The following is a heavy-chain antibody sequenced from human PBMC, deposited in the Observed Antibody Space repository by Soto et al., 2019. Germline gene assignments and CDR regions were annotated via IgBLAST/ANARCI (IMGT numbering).Heavy chain of an antibody. CDR2: IIPIFGTA. V-gene: IGHV1-69*06. CDR3: PRDPGGYYYDSSGYYLSHY. CDR1: GGTFSSYA. D-gene: IGHD3-22*01. Sequence: GASVKVSCKASGGTFSSYAISWVRQAPGQGXEWMGGIIPIFGTANYAQKFQGRVTITADKSTSTAYMELSSLRSEDTAVYYCPRDPGGYYYDSSGYYLSHYWGQGTLVTVSS. J-gene: IGHJ4*02.